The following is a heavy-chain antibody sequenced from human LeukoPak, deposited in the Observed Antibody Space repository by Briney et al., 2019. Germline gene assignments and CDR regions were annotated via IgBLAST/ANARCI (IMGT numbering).Heavy chain of an antibody. CDR1: GFTFSNYG. CDR2: VSYDGRNK. V-gene: IGHV3-30*18. Sequence: GRSLRLSCAASGFTFSNYGMHWVRQAPGKGLEWVAVVSYDGRNKYYAASVKGRFTIYRDNDKHSLYLQMNSLRAEDTALYYCAKEILDRSNWYYFDYWGQGTLVTVSS. D-gene: IGHD6-13*01. J-gene: IGHJ4*02. CDR3: AKEILDRSNWYYFDY.